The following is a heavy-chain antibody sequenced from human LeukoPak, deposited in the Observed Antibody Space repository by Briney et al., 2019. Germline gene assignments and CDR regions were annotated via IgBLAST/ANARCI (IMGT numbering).Heavy chain of an antibody. V-gene: IGHV3-7*01. J-gene: IGHJ5*02. CDR2: IKQDGSEK. D-gene: IGHD6-6*01. Sequence: PGGSLRLSCAASGFTFSSYWMSWVRQAPGKGLEWVANIKQDGSEKYYVDSVKGRFTISRDNAKNSLYLQMNSLRAEDTAVYYCAREAALKRKNWFDPWGQGTLVTVSS. CDR1: GFTFSSYW. CDR3: AREAALKRKNWFDP.